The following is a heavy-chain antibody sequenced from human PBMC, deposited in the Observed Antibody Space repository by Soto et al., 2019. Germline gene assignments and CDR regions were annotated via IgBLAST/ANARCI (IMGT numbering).Heavy chain of an antibody. CDR3: ARDFSGSYFFDY. CDR1: GYSITKYW. D-gene: IGHD3-10*01. J-gene: IGHJ4*02. Sequence: PGESLKISCKGSGYSITKYWIAWVRQMPGKGLEWMGIIYPGDSGTRYSPSFQGQVTISADKSINTAYLQWSSLQASDTAMYYCARDFSGSYFFDYWGQGTLVTV. V-gene: IGHV5-51*01. CDR2: IYPGDSGT.